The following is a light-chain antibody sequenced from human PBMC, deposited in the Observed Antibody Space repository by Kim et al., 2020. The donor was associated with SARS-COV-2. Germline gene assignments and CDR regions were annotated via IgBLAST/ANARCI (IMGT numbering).Light chain of an antibody. J-gene: IGLJ3*02. CDR2: QDN. Sequence: SVSPGQTASITCSGDELGDKYACWYRQKPGQSPVLVIYQDNKRPSEIPERFSGSNSGNTATLTISGTQAMDEADYYCQAWDGNTAVFGGGTKLTVL. V-gene: IGLV3-1*01. CDR3: QAWDGNTAV. CDR1: ELGDKY.